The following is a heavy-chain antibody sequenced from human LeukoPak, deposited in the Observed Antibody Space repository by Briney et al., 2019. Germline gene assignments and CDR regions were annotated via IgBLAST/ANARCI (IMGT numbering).Heavy chain of an antibody. CDR3: ARPSVFGVTDYYYYMDV. CDR2: ISSSGSTI. J-gene: IGHJ6*03. CDR1: GFTFSSYS. Sequence: GGSLRLSCAASGFTFSSYSMSWIRQAPGKGLEWVSYISSSGSTIYYADFVKGRFTISRDNAKNSLYLQMNSLRAEDTAVYYCARPSVFGVTDYYYYMDVWGKGTTVTVSS. D-gene: IGHD3-3*01. V-gene: IGHV3-48*04.